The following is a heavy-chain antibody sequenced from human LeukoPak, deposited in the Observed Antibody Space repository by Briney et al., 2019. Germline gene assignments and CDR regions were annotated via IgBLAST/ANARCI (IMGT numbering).Heavy chain of an antibody. D-gene: IGHD4-17*01. J-gene: IGHJ4*02. CDR2: IGTAGDT. V-gene: IGHV3-13*01. CDR1: GFTFSSYD. Sequence: GGSLRLSCAASGFTFSSYDMHWVRQATGKGLEWVSAIGTAGDTYYPGSVKGRFTISRENAKNSLYLQMNSLRAGDTTVYYCARALSPSQQYGDYYFDYWGQGTLVTVSS. CDR3: ARALSPSQQYGDYYFDY.